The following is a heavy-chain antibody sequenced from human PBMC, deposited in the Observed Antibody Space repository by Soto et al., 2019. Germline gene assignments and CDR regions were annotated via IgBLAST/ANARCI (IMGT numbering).Heavy chain of an antibody. Sequence: PGGSLRLSCAASGFTFSSYGMHWVRQAPGKGLEWVAVIWYDGSNKYYADSVKGRFTISRDNSKNTLYLQMNSLRAEDTAVYYCAREGSRFGRSSSWGQGTLVTVSS. J-gene: IGHJ4*02. CDR2: IWYDGSNK. CDR1: GFTFSSYG. CDR3: AREGSRFGRSSS. D-gene: IGHD6-13*01. V-gene: IGHV3-33*01.